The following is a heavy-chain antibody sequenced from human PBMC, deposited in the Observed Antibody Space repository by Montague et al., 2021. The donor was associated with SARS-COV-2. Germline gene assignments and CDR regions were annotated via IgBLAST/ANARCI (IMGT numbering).Heavy chain of an antibody. V-gene: IGHV3-72*01. CDR2: IRIKAYSYTI. Sequence: SLRLSCAASGFTFSGYNMDWVRRAPGKGLEWVALIRIKAYSYTIEYAASVKGRFTISRADSQNSLYLQMNSLKTDDTAVYYCAREYYFGMDVWGQGTTVTVSS. CDR1: GFTFSGYN. CDR3: AREYYFGMDV. J-gene: IGHJ6*02.